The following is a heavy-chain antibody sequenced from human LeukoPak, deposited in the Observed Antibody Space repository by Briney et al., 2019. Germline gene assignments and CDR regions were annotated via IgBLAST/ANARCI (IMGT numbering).Heavy chain of an antibody. CDR2: IYYSGST. D-gene: IGHD2-8*01. CDR3: TRSTNLEAFDI. CDR1: GGSVSSGTYY. J-gene: IGHJ3*02. Sequence: SQTLSLTCTVSGGSVSSGTYYWSWIRQPPGKGLEWIGYIYYSGSTNYNPSLKSRVTISVDTSKNQCSLKLSSVTTADTAVYYCTRSTNLEAFDIWGQGTMVTVSS. V-gene: IGHV4-61*01.